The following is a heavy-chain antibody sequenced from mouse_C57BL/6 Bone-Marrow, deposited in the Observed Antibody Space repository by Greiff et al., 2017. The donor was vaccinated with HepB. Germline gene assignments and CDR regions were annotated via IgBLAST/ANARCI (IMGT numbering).Heavy chain of an antibody. CDR3: TLITTVVATDY. CDR2: IDPENGDT. Sequence: EVKLMESGAELVRPGASVKLSCTASGFNIKDDYMHWVKQRPEQGLEWIGWIDPENGDTEYASKFQGKATITADTSSNTAYLQLSSLTSEDTAVYYCTLITTVVATDYWGQGTTLTVSS. D-gene: IGHD1-1*01. CDR1: GFNIKDDY. J-gene: IGHJ2*01. V-gene: IGHV14-4*01.